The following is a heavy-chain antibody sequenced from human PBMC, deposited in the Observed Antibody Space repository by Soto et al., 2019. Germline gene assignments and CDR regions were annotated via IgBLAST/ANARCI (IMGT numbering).Heavy chain of an antibody. CDR2: ISTYNGNT. CDR3: GRDVQWPNYFYGMDV. Sequence: QVQLVQSGAEVKKPGASVKVSCKASGYTFTSYGVSWVRQVPGEGLEWMGWISTYNGNTDYAQKFQDRVTMTTDTSTSTAYVELRTLRSDDTAVYYCGRDVQWPNYFYGMDVWGQGTTVTVSS. V-gene: IGHV1-18*01. D-gene: IGHD6-19*01. J-gene: IGHJ6*02. CDR1: GYTFTSYG.